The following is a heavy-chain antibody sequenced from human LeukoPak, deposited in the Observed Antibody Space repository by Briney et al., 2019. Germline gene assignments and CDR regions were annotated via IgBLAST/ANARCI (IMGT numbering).Heavy chain of an antibody. J-gene: IGHJ1*01. V-gene: IGHV3-23*01. CDR1: GFTFSSYA. CDR3: AKDLRTTLIVVVPEYFQH. CDR2: ISGSGGTT. D-gene: IGHD3-22*01. Sequence: HTGGSLRLSCVASGFTFSSYAMSWVRQAPGKGLEWVSSISGSGGTTYYADSVKGRFTISRDNSKNTLYLQMNSLRAEDTAVDYCAKDLRTTLIVVVPEYFQHWGQGTLVTVSS.